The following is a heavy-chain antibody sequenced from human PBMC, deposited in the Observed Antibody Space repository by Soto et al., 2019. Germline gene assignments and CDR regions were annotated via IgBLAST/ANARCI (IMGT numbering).Heavy chain of an antibody. V-gene: IGHV3-30-3*01. J-gene: IGHJ4*02. Sequence: QVQLVESGGGVVQPGRSLRLSCAASGFTFSSYAMHWVRQAPGKGLEWVAVISYDGNNKYYADSVKGRFTISRDNSKNTLYLQMNSLRADDTAVYYCARAPTTVTTAYDFDYWGQGTLVTVSS. CDR2: ISYDGNNK. CDR3: ARAPTTVTTAYDFDY. CDR1: GFTFSSYA. D-gene: IGHD4-17*01.